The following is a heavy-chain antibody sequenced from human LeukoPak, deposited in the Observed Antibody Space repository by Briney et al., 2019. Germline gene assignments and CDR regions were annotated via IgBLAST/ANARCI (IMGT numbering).Heavy chain of an antibody. CDR1: GGSISGFY. D-gene: IGHD3-9*01. V-gene: IGHV4-59*12. Sequence: SETLSLTCSVSGGSISGFYWSWIRQPPGKGLDWIGFIYYSGTTSYNPSLKSRVTISLDTSKNQFSLKLSSVTAADTAVYYCASSLRYFDWLLSHFDYWGQGTLVTVSS. CDR3: ASSLRYFDWLLSHFDY. J-gene: IGHJ4*02. CDR2: IYYSGTT.